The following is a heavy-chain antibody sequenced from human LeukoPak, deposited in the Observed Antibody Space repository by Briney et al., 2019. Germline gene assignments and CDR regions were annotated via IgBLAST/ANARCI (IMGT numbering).Heavy chain of an antibody. V-gene: IGHV3-30-3*01. CDR1: GFTFSSYA. CDR2: ISYDGSNK. Sequence: PGGSLRLSCAASGFTFSSYAMHWVRQAPGKGLEWVAVISYDGSNKYYADSVKGRFTISRDNSKNTLYLQMNSLRAEDTAVYYCATEFIVVVRGSDLDYWGQGTLVTVSS. J-gene: IGHJ4*02. D-gene: IGHD2-15*01. CDR3: ATEFIVVVRGSDLDY.